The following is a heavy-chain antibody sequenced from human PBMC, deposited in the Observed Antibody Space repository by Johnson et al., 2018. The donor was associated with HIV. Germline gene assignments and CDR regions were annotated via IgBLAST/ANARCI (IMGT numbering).Heavy chain of an antibody. CDR3: AREAYAAGAFDI. V-gene: IGHV3-66*01. Sequence: VQLVVSGGGVVQPGRSLRLSCAASGFTFSSYGMHWVRQAPGKGLEWVSVIYRAGRTYYVASVKGRFTISRDNSKNTLYLQMNRLRAEDTAVYYCAREAYAAGAFDIWGQGTMVTVSS. CDR1: GFTFSSYG. J-gene: IGHJ3*02. CDR2: IYRAGRT. D-gene: IGHD3-16*01.